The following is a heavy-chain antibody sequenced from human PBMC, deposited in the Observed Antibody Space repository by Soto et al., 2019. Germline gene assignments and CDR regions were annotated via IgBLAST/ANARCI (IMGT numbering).Heavy chain of an antibody. CDR3: ARIPPERNDGSSCYPGRFDP. D-gene: IGHD6-13*01. Sequence: SGPTLVNPTQTLTLTCTFSGFSLSTSGMCVSWIRQPPGKALEWLALIDWDDDKYYSTSLKTRLTISKDTSQNQVVLTMTNMDPVDTATYYCARIPPERNDGSSCYPGRFDPWGQGTLVTVSS. V-gene: IGHV2-70*01. CDR2: IDWDDDK. J-gene: IGHJ5*02. CDR1: GFSLSTSGMC.